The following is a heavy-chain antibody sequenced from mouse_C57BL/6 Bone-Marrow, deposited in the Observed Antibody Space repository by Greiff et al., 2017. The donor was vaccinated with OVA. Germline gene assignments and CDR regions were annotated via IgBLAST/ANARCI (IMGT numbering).Heavy chain of an antibody. V-gene: IGHV1-69*01. Sequence: QVQLKQPGAELVMPGASVKLSCKASGYTFTSYWMHWVKQRPGQGLEWIGEIDPSDSYTNYNQKFKGKSTLTVDKSSSTAYMQLSSLTSEDSAVYYCARYRYYGSSHWYFDVWGTGTTVTVSS. CDR2: IDPSDSYT. CDR3: ARYRYYGSSHWYFDV. J-gene: IGHJ1*03. CDR1: GYTFTSYW. D-gene: IGHD1-1*01.